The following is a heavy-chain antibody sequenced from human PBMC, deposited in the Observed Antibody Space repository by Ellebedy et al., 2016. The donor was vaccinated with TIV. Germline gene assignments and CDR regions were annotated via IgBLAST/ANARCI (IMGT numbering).Heavy chain of an antibody. CDR3: ARVCFGIQLWLPGWFDP. Sequence: ASVKVSCKASGYTFTSYGISWVRQAPGQGLEWMGIINPSGGSTSYAQKFQGRVTMTRDTSTSTVYMELSSLRSDDTAVYYCARVCFGIQLWLPGWFDPWGQGTLVTVSS. J-gene: IGHJ5*02. CDR1: GYTFTSYG. D-gene: IGHD5-18*01. V-gene: IGHV1-46*01. CDR2: INPSGGST.